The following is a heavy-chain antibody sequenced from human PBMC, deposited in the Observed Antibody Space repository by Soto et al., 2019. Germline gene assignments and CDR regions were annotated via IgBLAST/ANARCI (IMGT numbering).Heavy chain of an antibody. V-gene: IGHV1-2*02. CDR3: ASHDPGARFDP. D-gene: IGHD1-1*01. CDR1: RYIFTAYF. CDR2: INPNNGAT. Sequence: QVQLVQSGAEVKKPGASVKVSCKAPRYIFTAYFMHWVRQAPGQGLDWMGWINPNNGATHYGLSLQGRGTITRYTSISTAYLELRSLRSDDTAVYYCASHDPGARFDPWGQGTLVIVSS. J-gene: IGHJ5*02.